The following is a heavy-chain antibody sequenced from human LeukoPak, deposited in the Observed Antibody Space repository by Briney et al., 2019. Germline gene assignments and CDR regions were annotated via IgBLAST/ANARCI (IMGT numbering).Heavy chain of an antibody. Sequence: GGSRRLSWEASGFTFSNVWMNWVRPAAGKGLEWIGRIKTKTDGGTTEYAAPVKGRFTISRDDSKNTVYLQMNSLKTEDTALYYCVTRVKSTGDYWGQGTLVTVSS. CDR1: GFTFSNVW. D-gene: IGHD1-1*01. CDR2: IKTKTDGGTT. V-gene: IGHV3-15*01. J-gene: IGHJ4*02. CDR3: VTRVKSTGDY.